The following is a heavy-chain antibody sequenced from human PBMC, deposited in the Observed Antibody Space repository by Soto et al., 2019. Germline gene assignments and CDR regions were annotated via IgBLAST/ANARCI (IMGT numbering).Heavy chain of an antibody. J-gene: IGHJ6*02. V-gene: IGHV4-34*01. CDR2: INHSGST. Sequence: PSETLSLTCAVYGGPFSVYYWSWIRQPPGKGLEWIGEINHSGSTNYNPSLKSRVTISVDTSKNQFSLKLSSVTAADTAVYYCARLALLWFGELYDYYYGMDVWGQGTTVTVSS. CDR3: ARLALLWFGELYDYYYGMDV. D-gene: IGHD3-10*01. CDR1: GGPFSVYY.